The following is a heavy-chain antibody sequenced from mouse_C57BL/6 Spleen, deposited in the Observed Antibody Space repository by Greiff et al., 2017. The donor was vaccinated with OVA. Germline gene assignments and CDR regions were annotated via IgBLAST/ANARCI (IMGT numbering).Heavy chain of an antibody. V-gene: IGHV5-17*01. J-gene: IGHJ4*01. CDR1: GFTFSDYG. D-gene: IGHD4-1*01. CDR3: ARRTGTGAMDY. Sequence: EVQRVESGGGLVQPGGSLKLSCAASGFTFSDYGMHWVRQAPEKGLEWVAYISSGSSTIYYADTVKGRFTISRDNAKNTLFLQMTSLRSEDTAMYYCARRTGTGAMDYWGQGTSVTVSS. CDR2: ISSGSSTI.